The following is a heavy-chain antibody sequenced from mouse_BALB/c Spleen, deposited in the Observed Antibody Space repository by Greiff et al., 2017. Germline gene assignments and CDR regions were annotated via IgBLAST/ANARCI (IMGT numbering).Heavy chain of an antibody. CDR2: ISSGGST. D-gene: IGHD1-2*01. J-gene: IGHJ4*01. Sequence: EVQRVESGGGLVQPGGSRKLSCAASGFTFSSFGMHWVRQAPEKGLEWVAYISSGGSTYYPDSVKGRFTISRDNARNILYLQMSSLRSEDTAMYYCAREGLLRLYAMDYWGQGTSVTVSS. CDR1: GFTFSSFG. CDR3: AREGLLRLYAMDY. V-gene: IGHV5-6-5*01.